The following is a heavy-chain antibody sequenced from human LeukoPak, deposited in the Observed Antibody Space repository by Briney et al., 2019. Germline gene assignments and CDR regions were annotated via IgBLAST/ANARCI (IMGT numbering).Heavy chain of an antibody. CDR2: INPNSGGT. J-gene: IGHJ4*02. Sequence: VASVKVSCKASGYTFTDYFIHWVRQAPGQGLEWMGWINPNSGGTNYAQKFQGRVTMTRDTSISTAYMELSRLRSDDTAVYYCARDIWRYQDGSLDYWGQGTLVTVSS. CDR3: ARDIWRYQDGSLDY. V-gene: IGHV1-2*02. D-gene: IGHD2-2*01. CDR1: GYTFTDYF.